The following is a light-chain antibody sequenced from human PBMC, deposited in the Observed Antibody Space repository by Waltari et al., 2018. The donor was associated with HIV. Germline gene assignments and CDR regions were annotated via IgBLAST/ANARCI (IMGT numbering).Light chain of an antibody. CDR2: DDS. CDR3: QVWDSSSAQLYV. V-gene: IGLV3-21*02. J-gene: IGLJ1*01. Sequence: YVLTQPPSDSLPPGHTATTTSGVNTHEIRSLPASQQKPGQAPVLVVYDDSDRRSGIPERFSGSNSGNTATLTISRVEAGDEADYYCQVWDSSSAQLYVFGTGTKVTVL. CDR1: THEIRS.